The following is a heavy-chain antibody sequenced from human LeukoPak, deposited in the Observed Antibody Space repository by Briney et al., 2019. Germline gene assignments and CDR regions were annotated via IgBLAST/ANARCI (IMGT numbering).Heavy chain of an antibody. V-gene: IGHV1-69*13. D-gene: IGHD2-2*01. Sequence: SVKVSCKASGGTLSSYAISWVRQAPGQGLEWMGGIIPIFGTANYAQKFQGRVTITADESTSTAYMELSSLRSEDTAVYYCAFFGGYCSSTSCWGYYMDVWGKGTTVTVSS. CDR1: GGTLSSYA. J-gene: IGHJ6*03. CDR3: AFFGGYCSSTSCWGYYMDV. CDR2: IIPIFGTA.